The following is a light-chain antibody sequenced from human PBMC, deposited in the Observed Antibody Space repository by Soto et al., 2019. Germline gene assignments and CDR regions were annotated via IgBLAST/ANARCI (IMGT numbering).Light chain of an antibody. Sequence: QSVLTQPASVSGSPGQSITISCTGTSSDIGGYNYVSWYQQLPGKVPKLIIYDVSNRPSGVSDRFSGSKSGNAASLTISGLQAVDEADYYCSSYRSTSTLYVFGTGTKLTVL. V-gene: IGLV2-14*03. CDR3: SSYRSTSTLYV. J-gene: IGLJ1*01. CDR2: DVS. CDR1: SSDIGGYNY.